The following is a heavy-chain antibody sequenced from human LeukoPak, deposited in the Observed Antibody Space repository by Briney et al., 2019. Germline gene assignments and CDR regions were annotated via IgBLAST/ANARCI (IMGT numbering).Heavy chain of an antibody. J-gene: IGHJ6*02. Sequence: ASVKVSCKASGYTFTSYYMHWVRQAPGQGLEWMGIINPSGGSTSYAQKFQGRVTTTRDTSTSTVYMELSSLRSEDTAVYYCARGYCSGGSCYSVGMDVWGQGTTVTVSS. CDR1: GYTFTSYY. D-gene: IGHD2-15*01. V-gene: IGHV1-46*01. CDR3: ARGYCSGGSCYSVGMDV. CDR2: INPSGGST.